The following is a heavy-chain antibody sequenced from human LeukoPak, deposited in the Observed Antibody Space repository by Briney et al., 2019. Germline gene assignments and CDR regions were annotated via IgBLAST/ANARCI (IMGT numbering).Heavy chain of an antibody. Sequence: PGGSLRLSCAASGFPFSRYAMHWVRQPPGKGLEYVSAISSNGGSTSYANSVKGRFTISRDNSKNTLYLQMGSLRAEDMAVYYCARSSILLVSILDYWGQGTLVTVSS. D-gene: IGHD2-8*01. CDR2: ISSNGGST. CDR3: ARSSILLVSILDY. J-gene: IGHJ4*02. CDR1: GFPFSRYA. V-gene: IGHV3-64*01.